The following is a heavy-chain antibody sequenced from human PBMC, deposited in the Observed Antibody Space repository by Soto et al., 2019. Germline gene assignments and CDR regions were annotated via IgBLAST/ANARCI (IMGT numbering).Heavy chain of an antibody. V-gene: IGHV4-59*01. CDR3: ARERYYFDY. J-gene: IGHJ4*02. CDR1: GASITSYY. CDR2: IYYGVTK. Sequence: SETLSLTCTVSGASITSYYWSLIRQSPGKGLEWIGYIYYGVTKDYNPSLKSRVTISVDTSNSQFSLKLSSVTAADTAVYYCARERYYFDYWSQGTLVTVSS.